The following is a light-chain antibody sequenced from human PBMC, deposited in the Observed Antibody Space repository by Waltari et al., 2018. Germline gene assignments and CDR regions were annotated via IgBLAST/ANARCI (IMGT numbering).Light chain of an antibody. J-gene: IGLJ3*02. CDR2: DVT. V-gene: IGLV2-14*03. Sequence: QSALTQPASVSGSPGQALTISCTGTSSDVGDYNYVSGYQQYPGKAPKLMIYDVTRRPSGVSSRFAGSKSGNTASLTISGLQAEDEAEYYCSSYTGSSTWVFGGGTKLTVL. CDR3: SSYTGSSTWV. CDR1: SSDVGDYNY.